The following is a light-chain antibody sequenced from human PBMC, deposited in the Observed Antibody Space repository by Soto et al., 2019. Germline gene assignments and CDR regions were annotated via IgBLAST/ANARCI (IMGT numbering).Light chain of an antibody. V-gene: IGKV3-11*01. CDR1: QSVRNL. CDR3: QQYGSSGT. J-gene: IGKJ1*01. CDR2: DAS. Sequence: EVVLTQSPATLSLSPGERATLSCRASQSVRNLLAWYHQKPGQAPRLLIYDASNRATGIPARFSGSGSGTDFTLTISSLEPEDFAVYYCQQYGSSGTFGQGTKVEIK.